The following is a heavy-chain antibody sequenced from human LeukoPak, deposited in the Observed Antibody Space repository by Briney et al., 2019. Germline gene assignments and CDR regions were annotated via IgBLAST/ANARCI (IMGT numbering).Heavy chain of an antibody. CDR3: ARAGYCSGGSCYPKGGFDY. V-gene: IGHV3-53*01. D-gene: IGHD2-15*01. CDR1: GFTVSSNY. J-gene: IGHJ4*02. Sequence: GGSLRLSCAASGFTVSSNYMSWVRQARGKGLEWVSVIYSGGSTYYADSVKGRFTISRDNSKNTLYLQMNSLRAEDTAVYYCARAGYCSGGSCYPKGGFDYWGQGTLVTVSS. CDR2: IYSGGST.